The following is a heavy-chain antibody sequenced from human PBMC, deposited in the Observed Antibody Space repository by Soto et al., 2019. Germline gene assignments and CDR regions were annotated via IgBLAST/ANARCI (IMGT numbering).Heavy chain of an antibody. D-gene: IGHD3-10*01. V-gene: IGHV1-2*04. CDR3: ARGLSYYYGSGSFLPPGMDV. J-gene: IGHJ6*02. Sequence: QVQLVQSGAEVKKPGASVKVSCEASGYTFTGYYMHWVRQAPGQGLEWMGWINPNSGGTNYAQKFQGWVTMTRDTSISTAYMELSRLRSDDTAVYYCARGLSYYYGSGSFLPPGMDVWGQGTTVTVSS. CDR1: GYTFTGYY. CDR2: INPNSGGT.